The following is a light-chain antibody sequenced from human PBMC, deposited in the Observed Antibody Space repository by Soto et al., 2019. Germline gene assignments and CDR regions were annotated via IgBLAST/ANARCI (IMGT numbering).Light chain of an antibody. CDR3: QSYDNSLSGYV. V-gene: IGLV1-40*01. J-gene: IGLJ1*01. CDR2: GNT. CDR1: SSNIGASYD. Sequence: QAVVTQPPSVSGAPGQRVTISCNGSSSNIGASYDVNWYQQLPGTAPKLLIYGNTNRPSGVPDRFSGSKSGTSASLAITGLQAVDEADYYCQSYDNSLSGYVFGTGTKVTVL.